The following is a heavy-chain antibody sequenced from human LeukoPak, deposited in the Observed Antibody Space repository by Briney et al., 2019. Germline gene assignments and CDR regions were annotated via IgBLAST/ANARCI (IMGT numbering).Heavy chain of an antibody. V-gene: IGHV3-30*18. CDR2: ISYDGSNK. Sequence: QPGGSLRLSCAASGFTFSSYGMHWVRQAPGKGLEWVAVISYDGSNKYYADSVRGRFTISRDNSKNTLYLQMNSLRAEDTAVYYCAKESHIVVVTASYYFDYWGQGTLVTVSS. D-gene: IGHD2-21*02. CDR1: GFTFSSYG. J-gene: IGHJ4*02. CDR3: AKESHIVVVTASYYFDY.